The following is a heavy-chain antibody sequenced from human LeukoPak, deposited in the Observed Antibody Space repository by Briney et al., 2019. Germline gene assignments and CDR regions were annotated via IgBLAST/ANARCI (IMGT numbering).Heavy chain of an antibody. D-gene: IGHD1-26*01. CDR3: ARGVSGSGSYYGDY. V-gene: IGHV4-39*07. J-gene: IGHJ4*02. CDR2: IYYSGST. Sequence: SETLSLTCTVSGGSISSSSYYWGWIRQPPGKGLEWIGSIYYSGSTYYNPSLKSRVTISVDTSKNQFSLKLSSVTAADTAVYYCARGVSGSGSYYGDYWGQGTLVTVSS. CDR1: GGSISSSSYY.